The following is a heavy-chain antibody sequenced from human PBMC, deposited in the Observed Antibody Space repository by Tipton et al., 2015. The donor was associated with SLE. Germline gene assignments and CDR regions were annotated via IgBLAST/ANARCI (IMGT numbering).Heavy chain of an antibody. Sequence: TLSLTCTVYGGSLSGYWWSWIRQAPGKGLEWIGYISNSETTSYNPSLKSRVTISLDTSKNQFSLKLRSVTAADTAVYYCAGAWQGYCSGGTCYVLDYWGQGTLVTVSS. V-gene: IGHV4-59*01. CDR2: ISNSETT. J-gene: IGHJ4*02. CDR1: GGSLSGYW. CDR3: AGAWQGYCSGGTCYVLDY. D-gene: IGHD2-15*01.